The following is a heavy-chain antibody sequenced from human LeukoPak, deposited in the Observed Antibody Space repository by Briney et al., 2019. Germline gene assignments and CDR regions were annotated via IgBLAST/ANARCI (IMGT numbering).Heavy chain of an antibody. D-gene: IGHD2-2*01. V-gene: IGHV1-2*02. CDR1: GYTFTGYY. J-gene: IGHJ6*04. CDR3: VRVVVVPAAPMDV. CDR2: INPNSGGT. Sequence: ASVKVSCKASGYTFTGYYMHWVRQAPGQGLEWMGWINPNSGGTNYAQKFQGRVTVTRDTSISTAYMELSRLRSDDTAVYYCVRVVVVPAAPMDVWGKGTTVTVSS.